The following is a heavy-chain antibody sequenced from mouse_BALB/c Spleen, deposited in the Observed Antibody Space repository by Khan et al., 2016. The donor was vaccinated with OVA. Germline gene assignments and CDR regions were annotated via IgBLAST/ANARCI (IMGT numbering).Heavy chain of an antibody. D-gene: IGHD2-9*01. CDR1: GYTFTNFG. CDR2: INTNTAES. J-gene: IGHJ3*01. Sequence: QIQLVQSGPELKKPGETVKISCKASGYTFTNFGMNWVKQAPGKGLKWMGWINTNTAESTCAEEFKGRFAFSLETSASTAYLQINNLKKEDTSTYFCAREGTYYGYDGFAYWGQGTLVTVSA. V-gene: IGHV9-3*02. CDR3: AREGTYYGYDGFAY.